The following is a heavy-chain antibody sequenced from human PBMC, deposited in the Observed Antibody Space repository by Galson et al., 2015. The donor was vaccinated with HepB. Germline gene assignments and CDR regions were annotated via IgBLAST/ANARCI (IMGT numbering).Heavy chain of an antibody. CDR3: AKGDYCSSTSCYIGDDAFDI. Sequence: SLRLSCAASGFTFNSSAMSWVRQAPGTGLEWVSAITGSSGGTYYADSVKGRFTISRDNSKNTLYLQMNSLSAEDTAVYYCAKGDYCSSTSCYIGDDAFDIWGQGTMVTVSS. D-gene: IGHD2-2*02. J-gene: IGHJ3*02. CDR1: GFTFNSSA. CDR2: ITGSSGGT. V-gene: IGHV3-23*01.